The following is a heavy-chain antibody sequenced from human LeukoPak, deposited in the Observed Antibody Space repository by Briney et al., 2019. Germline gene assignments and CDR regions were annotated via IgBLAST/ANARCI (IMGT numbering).Heavy chain of an antibody. CDR2: ISYDGSNK. CDR3: ARSPGYFWSGYYIDY. Sequence: PGGSLRLSCAASGFTFSSYAMHWVRQAPGKGLEWVAVISYDGSNKYYADSVKGRFTISRDNSKNTLYLQMNSLRAEDTAVYYCARSPGYFWSGYYIDYWGQGTLVTVSS. V-gene: IGHV3-30*04. CDR1: GFTFSSYA. D-gene: IGHD3-3*01. J-gene: IGHJ4*02.